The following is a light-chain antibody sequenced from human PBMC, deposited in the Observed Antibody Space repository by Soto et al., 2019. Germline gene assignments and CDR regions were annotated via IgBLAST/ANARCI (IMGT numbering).Light chain of an antibody. Sequence: QSALTQPASVSGSPGQSITISCTGTSSDVGGYNYVSWYQQHPGKAPKLMIYDVSNRPSGVSNRFSGSKSGNTASLTLSGLQAEGGADYYRSSYTSSRTLVFGGGTKLTVL. CDR3: SSYTSSRTLV. V-gene: IGLV2-14*01. CDR2: DVS. CDR1: SSDVGGYNY. J-gene: IGLJ2*01.